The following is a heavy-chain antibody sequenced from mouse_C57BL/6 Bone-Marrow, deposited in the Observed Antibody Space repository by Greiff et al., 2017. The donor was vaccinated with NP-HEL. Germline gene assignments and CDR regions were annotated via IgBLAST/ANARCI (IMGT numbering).Heavy chain of an antibody. D-gene: IGHD1-1*01. CDR1: GYTFTSYW. CDR3: ARDGSSYGFAY. CDR2: IDPSDSYT. Sequence: QVQLQQPGAELVKPGASVKLSCKASGYTFTSYWMQWVKQRPGQGLEWIGEIDPSDSYTNYNQKFKGKATLTVDTSSSTAYMQLSGLTSEDSAVYYCARDGSSYGFAYWGQGTLVTVSA. V-gene: IGHV1-50*01. J-gene: IGHJ3*01.